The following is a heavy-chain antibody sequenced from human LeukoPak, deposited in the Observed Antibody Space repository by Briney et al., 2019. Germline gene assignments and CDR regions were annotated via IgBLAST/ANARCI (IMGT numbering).Heavy chain of an antibody. J-gene: IGHJ4*02. CDR2: IIPIFGIA. CDR1: GGTFSSYA. V-gene: IGHV1-69*04. D-gene: IGHD3-22*01. Sequence: SVKVSCKASGGTFSSYAISWVRQAPGQELEWMGRIIPIFGIANYAQKFQGRVTITADKSTSTAYVELSSLRSEDTAVYYCARVGYYDSNNDYWGQGTLVTVSS. CDR3: ARVGYYDSNNDY.